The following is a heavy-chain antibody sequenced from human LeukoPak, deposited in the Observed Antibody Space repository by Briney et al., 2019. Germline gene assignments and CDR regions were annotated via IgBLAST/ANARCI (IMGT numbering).Heavy chain of an antibody. D-gene: IGHD2-2*01. CDR3: ARSPLYCSSTSCYESPLYYFDY. Sequence: ASVKVSCKASGGTFSSYAISWVRQAPGQGLEWMGGIIPIFGTANYAQKFQGRVTITADKSTSTAYMELSNLRSEDTAVYYCARSPLYCSSTSCYESPLYYFDYWGQGTLVTVSS. CDR1: GGTFSSYA. CDR2: IIPIFGTA. V-gene: IGHV1-69*06. J-gene: IGHJ4*02.